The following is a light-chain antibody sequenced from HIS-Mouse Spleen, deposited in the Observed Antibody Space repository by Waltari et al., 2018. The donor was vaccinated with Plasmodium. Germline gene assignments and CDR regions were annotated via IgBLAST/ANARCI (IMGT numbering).Light chain of an antibody. V-gene: IGKV1-33*01. CDR2: DAS. CDR1: QDISNY. Sequence: DIQMTQSPSSLSASVGDRVTITCQARQDISNYLNWYQQKPGKAPKLLIYDASNLETRVPSRFSGSGSGTDFTFTISSLQPEDIATYYCQQYDNLPLTFGGGTKVEIK. CDR3: QQYDNLPLT. J-gene: IGKJ4*01.